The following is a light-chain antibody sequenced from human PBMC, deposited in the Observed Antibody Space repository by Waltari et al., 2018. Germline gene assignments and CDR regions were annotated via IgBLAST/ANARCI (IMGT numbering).Light chain of an antibody. J-gene: IGKJ2*03. CDR2: GAS. CDR3: QQYGSSPLYS. Sequence: EIVLTQSPGTLSLSPGERATHSCRASKSVSSSYLAWYQQKPGQAPRLLIYGASSRATGIPDRFSGSGSGTDFTLTISSLEPEDVAVYYCQQYGSSPLYSFGQWTKLEIK. CDR1: KSVSSSY. V-gene: IGKV3-20*01.